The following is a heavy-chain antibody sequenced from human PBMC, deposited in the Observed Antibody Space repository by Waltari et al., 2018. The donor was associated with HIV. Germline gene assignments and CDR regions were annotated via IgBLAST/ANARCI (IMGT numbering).Heavy chain of an antibody. CDR3: ARAPYASCFLFDY. CDR1: GGSISSSSYY. Sequence: QLPESGPGLVKPSETLSLTCTVSGGSISSSSYYWGWIRQPPGKGLAWIGGIYYRESTYDTPSLQIRVTLSVDTSMHQFSRKSGSVTASATAVYYWARAPYASCFLFDYWGQGTLVTVAS. J-gene: IGHJ4*02. V-gene: IGHV4-39*07. D-gene: IGHD2-8*01. CDR2: IYYREST.